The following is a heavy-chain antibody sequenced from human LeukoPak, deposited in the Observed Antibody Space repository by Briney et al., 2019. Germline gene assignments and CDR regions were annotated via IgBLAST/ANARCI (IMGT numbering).Heavy chain of an antibody. J-gene: IGHJ4*02. CDR2: IYSSGST. CDR3: ARGKRAGDSYYFDY. Sequence: SETLSLTCTVSGDSISSYYRNWIRQPPGTGLEWVGYIYSSGSTSYNPALRSRVTMSGDTSKNQFSLKLRSVTAADTAVYYCARGKRAGDSYYFDYWGQGILVTVSS. D-gene: IGHD2-21*02. V-gene: IGHV4-59*01. CDR1: GDSISSYY.